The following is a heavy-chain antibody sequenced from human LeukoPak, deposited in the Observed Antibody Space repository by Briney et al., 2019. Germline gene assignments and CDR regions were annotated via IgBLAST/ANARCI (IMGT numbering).Heavy chain of an antibody. J-gene: IGHJ4*02. CDR3: TTDGGPIFGVVMDLLFPLDY. CDR1: GFTFSNAW. CDR2: IKSKTDGGTT. D-gene: IGHD3-3*01. Sequence: PGGSLRLSCAASGFTFSNAWMSWVRQAPGKGLEWVGRIKSKTDGGTTDYAAPVKGRFTISRDDSKNTLYLQMNSLKTEDTAVYYCTTDGGPIFGVVMDLLFPLDYWGQGTLVTVSS. V-gene: IGHV3-15*01.